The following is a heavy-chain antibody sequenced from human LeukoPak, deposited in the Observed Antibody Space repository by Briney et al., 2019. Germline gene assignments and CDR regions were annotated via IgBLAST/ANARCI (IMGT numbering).Heavy chain of an antibody. CDR2: IWYDGSNK. D-gene: IGHD3-3*01. CDR3: ARDWRRALDY. Sequence: GGSLRLSCVASGFTFSSYGMHWVRQAPGKGLEWVAVIWYDGSNKYYADSVKGRFTISRDNSKNTMYLQMNSLRAEDTAVYYCARDWRRALDYWGQGTLVTVSS. V-gene: IGHV3-33*01. CDR1: GFTFSSYG. J-gene: IGHJ4*02.